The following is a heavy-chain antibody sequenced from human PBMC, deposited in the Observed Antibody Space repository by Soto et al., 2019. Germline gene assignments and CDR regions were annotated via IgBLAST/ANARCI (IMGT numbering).Heavy chain of an antibody. V-gene: IGHV1-69*12. Sequence: QVQLVQSGAEVKKPGSSVKVSCKASGGTFSSYAISWVRQAPGQGLEWMGGIIPIFGTANYAQKFQGRVTITADESTSTDCMELSSLGSEDTAVYYCAREEYSSSSIRYYYYGMDVWGQGTTVTVSS. CDR2: IIPIFGTA. CDR1: GGTFSSYA. CDR3: AREEYSSSSIRYYYYGMDV. J-gene: IGHJ6*02. D-gene: IGHD6-6*01.